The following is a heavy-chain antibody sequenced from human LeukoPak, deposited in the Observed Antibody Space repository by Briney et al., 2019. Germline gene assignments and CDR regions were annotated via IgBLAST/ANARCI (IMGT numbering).Heavy chain of an antibody. CDR3: ARGNWNYFDI. CDR2: IYYSGST. D-gene: IGHD1-7*01. Sequence: SETLSLTCTVSGGSISSYYWSRIRQPPGKGLEWIGYIYYSGSTNYNPSLKSRVTISVDTSKNQFSLKLSSVTAADTAVYYCARGNWNYFDIWGQGTMVTVSS. V-gene: IGHV4-59*01. J-gene: IGHJ3*02. CDR1: GGSISSYY.